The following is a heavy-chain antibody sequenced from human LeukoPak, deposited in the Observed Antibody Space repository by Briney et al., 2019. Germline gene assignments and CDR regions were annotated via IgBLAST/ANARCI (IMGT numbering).Heavy chain of an antibody. Sequence: GGSLRLSCAASGFTFSYYTMSWVRQAPGKGLEWVSSISSTGSSIHYADSVKGRFTISRDNAKNSLYLQMSSLRVEDTAVYYCARDDVAWNDVHWFDPWGQGTLVTVSS. CDR3: ARDDVAWNDVHWFDP. CDR1: GFTFSYYT. J-gene: IGHJ5*02. CDR2: ISSTGSSI. V-gene: IGHV3-21*01. D-gene: IGHD1-1*01.